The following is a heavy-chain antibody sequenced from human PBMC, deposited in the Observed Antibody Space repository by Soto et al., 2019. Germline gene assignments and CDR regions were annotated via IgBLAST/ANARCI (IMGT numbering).Heavy chain of an antibody. Sequence: EAHLVESGGGLPQPGGSLRLSCVASGFNFSPYFMAWVRQGPGRGLEWVSHIKGDGTTTAYADSVRGRFIISRDNGRNTLFLQMNSLRDEDTAVYYCVRDRGTPDSFDIWGQGKTVIVSS. CDR2: IKGDGTTT. V-gene: IGHV3-74*01. CDR3: VRDRGTPDSFDI. J-gene: IGHJ3*02. CDR1: GFNFSPYF. D-gene: IGHD1-26*01.